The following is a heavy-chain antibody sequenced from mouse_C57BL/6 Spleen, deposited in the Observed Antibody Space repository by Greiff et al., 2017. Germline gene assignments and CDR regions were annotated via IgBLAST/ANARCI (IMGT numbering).Heavy chain of an antibody. CDR1: GFTFSSYA. V-gene: IGHV5-4*01. CDR3: ARDYAPFAY. J-gene: IGHJ3*01. D-gene: IGHD6-5*01. CDR2: ISDGGSYT. Sequence: EVMLVESGGGLVKPGGSLKLSCAASGFTFSSYAMSWVRQTPEKRLEWVATISDGGSYTSYPDNVKGRFTISRDNAKNNLYLQMSHLKSEDTAMYYCARDYAPFAYWGQGTLVTVSA.